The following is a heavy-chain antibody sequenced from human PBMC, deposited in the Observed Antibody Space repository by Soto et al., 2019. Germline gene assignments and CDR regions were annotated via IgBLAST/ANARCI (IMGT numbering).Heavy chain of an antibody. CDR1: GFRFTAYS. CDR2: ISSGGDTI. Sequence: PGVSLRLSCAASGFRFTAYSMDWVRQAPGKKLEWVSYISSGGDTIHYADSVKGRFSISRDSARNSVYLQMNSLRDEDTALYYCARGFLSNSFDLWGHGTMVTVSS. CDR3: ARGFLSNSFDL. D-gene: IGHD3-3*01. V-gene: IGHV3-48*02. J-gene: IGHJ3*01.